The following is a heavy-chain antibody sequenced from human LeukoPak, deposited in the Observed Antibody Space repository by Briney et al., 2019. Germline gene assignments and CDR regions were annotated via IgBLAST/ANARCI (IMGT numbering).Heavy chain of an antibody. CDR3: ARTLNWAFDL. D-gene: IGHD7-27*01. J-gene: IGHJ4*02. CDR2: INTDGSST. CDR1: GFSFSSSW. Sequence: PGGSLRLSCAASGFSFSSSWVHWVRQAPGKGLVWVSRINTDGSSTNCADSVKGRFTISRDNAKNTLYLQMNSLRAEDTAVYYCARTLNWAFDLLGPRILVTVSS. V-gene: IGHV3-74*01.